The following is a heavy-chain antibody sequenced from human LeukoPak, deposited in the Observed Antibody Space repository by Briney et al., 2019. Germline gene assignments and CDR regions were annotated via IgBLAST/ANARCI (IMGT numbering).Heavy chain of an antibody. CDR3: AKDRRRYCSGGSCYGPKDY. CDR1: GFTFSSYG. Sequence: GGSLRLSCAASGFTFSSYGMHWVRQAPGKGLEGVAVISYDGSNKYYADSVKGRFTISRDNSKNTLYLQMNSLRAEDTAVYYCAKDRRRYCSGGSCYGPKDYWAQGTLVTVSS. D-gene: IGHD2-15*01. V-gene: IGHV3-30*18. J-gene: IGHJ4*02. CDR2: ISYDGSNK.